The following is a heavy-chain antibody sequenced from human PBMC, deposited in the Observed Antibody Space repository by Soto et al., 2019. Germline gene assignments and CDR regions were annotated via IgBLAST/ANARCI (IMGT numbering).Heavy chain of an antibody. CDR1: GYIFINYY. CDR3: ARGLVVVAATNWIPGEFDW. CDR2: INPSGFGA. J-gene: IGHJ4*02. V-gene: IGHV1-46*01. Sequence: ASVKVSCKASGYIFINYYIHWVRQAPGQGLEWMGIINPSGFGATYAQKFQGRVTMTRDTSTSTVYMDLTSLRSEDTAVYFCARGLVVVAATNWIPGEFDWWGQG. D-gene: IGHD2-15*01.